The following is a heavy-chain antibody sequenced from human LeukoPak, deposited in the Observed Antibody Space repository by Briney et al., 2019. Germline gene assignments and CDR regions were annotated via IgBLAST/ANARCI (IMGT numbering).Heavy chain of an antibody. V-gene: IGHV3-30*02. D-gene: IGHD4-17*01. CDR2: VRYDGSNP. CDR1: GFTFGSYG. J-gene: IGHJ4*02. CDR3: ARGSRYGDYPYYCDF. Sequence: PGGSLRLSCAASGFTFGSYGMHWVRQAPGKGLDWVAFVRYDGSNPYYSASVKGRFTISRDNSKNTVLLQMDKLRLEDAAVYYCARGSRYGDYPYYCDFWGQGTLVTVSS.